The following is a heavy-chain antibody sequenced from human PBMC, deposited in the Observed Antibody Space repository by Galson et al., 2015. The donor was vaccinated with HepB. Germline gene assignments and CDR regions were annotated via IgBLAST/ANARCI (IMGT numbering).Heavy chain of an antibody. J-gene: IGHJ4*02. D-gene: IGHD6-19*01. CDR3: AKDIEGGVITVDGLDY. CDR2: ISWNSGVI. V-gene: IGHV3-9*01. CDR1: GFTFDDYA. Sequence: SLRLSCAASGFTFDDYAMHWVRQAPGKGLEWVSCISWNSGVIGYAASVKGRFTISRDNARKSLYLQMNSLRTEDTALYYCAKDIEGGVITVDGLDYWGQGTLVTASS.